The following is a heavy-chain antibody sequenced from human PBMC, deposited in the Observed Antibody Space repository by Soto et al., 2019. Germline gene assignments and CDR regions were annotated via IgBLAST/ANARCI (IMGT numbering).Heavy chain of an antibody. CDR2: VSNDGNRK. J-gene: IGHJ4*02. Sequence: QVQVVESGGGVVQPGRSLRLSCAASGFAFTNYGMHWVRQAPGKGLELVAFVSNDGNRKYYADPVKGRFTISKDNSENTVYLQMTSLRRDDTAVFYCARDVAMPTGLGLGYWGQGALVTVSS. CDR1: GFAFTNYG. D-gene: IGHD2-2*01. CDR3: ARDVAMPTGLGLGY. V-gene: IGHV3-30*03.